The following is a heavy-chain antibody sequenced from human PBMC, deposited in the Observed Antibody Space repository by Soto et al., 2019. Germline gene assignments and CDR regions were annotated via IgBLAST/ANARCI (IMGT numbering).Heavy chain of an antibody. V-gene: IGHV1-69*06. Sequence: SVKVSCKASGGTFRSYSISWVRQAPGQGLEWMGGIIPIFGTANYAQKFQGRVTITADKSTSTAYMELSSLRSEDTAVYYCARDISGYDSRLDYWGQGTLVTVSS. CDR2: IIPIFGTA. CDR3: ARDISGYDSRLDY. D-gene: IGHD5-12*01. CDR1: GGTFRSYS. J-gene: IGHJ4*02.